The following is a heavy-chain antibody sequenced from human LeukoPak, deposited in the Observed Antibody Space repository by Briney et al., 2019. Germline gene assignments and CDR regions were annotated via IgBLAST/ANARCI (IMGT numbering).Heavy chain of an antibody. Sequence: PSETLSLTCAVYGGSFSGYYWSWIRQPPGKGLEWIGEINHSGSTNYNPSLKSRVTISVDTSKNQFSLKLSSVTAADTAVYYCATTVTTLYGMDVWGQGTTVTVS. J-gene: IGHJ6*02. CDR2: INHSGST. V-gene: IGHV4-34*01. CDR3: ATTVTTLYGMDV. D-gene: IGHD4-17*01. CDR1: GGSFSGYY.